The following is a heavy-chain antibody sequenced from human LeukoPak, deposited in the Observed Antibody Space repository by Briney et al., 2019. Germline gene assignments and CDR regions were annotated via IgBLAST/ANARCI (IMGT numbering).Heavy chain of an antibody. CDR1: GGSISSSSYY. J-gene: IGHJ3*02. Sequence: SETLSLTCTVSGGSISSSSYYWGWIRQLPGKGLEWIGSIYYSGSTYYNPSLKSRVTISVDTSKNQFSLKLSSVTAADTAVYYCARQGGYSSGYLDAFDIWGQGTMVTVSS. CDR2: IYYSGST. CDR3: ARQGGYSSGYLDAFDI. V-gene: IGHV4-39*01. D-gene: IGHD3-22*01.